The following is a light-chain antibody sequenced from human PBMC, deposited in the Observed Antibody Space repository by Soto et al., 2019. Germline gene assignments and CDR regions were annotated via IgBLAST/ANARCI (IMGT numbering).Light chain of an antibody. V-gene: IGKV3-11*01. Sequence: EIVLTQSPATLSLSPGERATLSCRASQSVSSYLAWYQQKPGQAPRLLIYDASNRATGIPARFSGSGSGTDFTLTNSSLEPEDLAVYYSQQRSNWPLSFGGGTKVEIK. CDR2: DAS. J-gene: IGKJ4*01. CDR1: QSVSSY. CDR3: QQRSNWPLS.